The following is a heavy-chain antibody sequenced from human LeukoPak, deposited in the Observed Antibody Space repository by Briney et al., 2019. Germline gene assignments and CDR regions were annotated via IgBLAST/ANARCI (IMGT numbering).Heavy chain of an antibody. CDR3: ARRELFGDYFDS. D-gene: IGHD3-10*01. Sequence: ASVKVSCKTSGHTFNSYDINWVRQTIGQGLEWMGWMNPHSGSTDYAQKFQGRVTFTRNTSISTVYMEVTSLRYEDTAVYYCARRELFGDYFDSWGPGTLVTVCS. CDR2: MNPHSGST. J-gene: IGHJ4*02. CDR1: GHTFNSYD. V-gene: IGHV1-8*01.